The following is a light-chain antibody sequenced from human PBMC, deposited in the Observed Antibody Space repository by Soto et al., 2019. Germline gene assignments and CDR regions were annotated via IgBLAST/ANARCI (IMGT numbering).Light chain of an antibody. CDR3: MQALQSPRT. J-gene: IGKJ1*01. Sequence: DIVMTQSPLSLPVTPGEAASISCRSSQSLLHSNGYNFLDWYLQKPGQSPQILINLGSNRSSWVPDRFSGSGSDTDFTLKISRVEAEDVGVYYCMQALQSPRTFGQGTKVEIK. V-gene: IGKV2-28*01. CDR2: LGS. CDR1: QSLLHSNGYNF.